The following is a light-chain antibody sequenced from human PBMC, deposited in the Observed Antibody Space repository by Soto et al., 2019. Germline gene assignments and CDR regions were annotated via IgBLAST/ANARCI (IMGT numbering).Light chain of an antibody. J-gene: IGKJ1*01. Sequence: DIVMTQSPDSLGVSLGERATINCKSSQRLLYNSNNKNYLGWYQHKPGQPTQLLIHWASIRGSGFPDRFSGRGSGTDFTPTISSLKTDDVAVYYCQQYYCPPCTFGKGTKVQI. CDR1: QRLLYNSNNKNY. CDR3: QQYYCPPCT. V-gene: IGKV4-1*01. CDR2: WAS.